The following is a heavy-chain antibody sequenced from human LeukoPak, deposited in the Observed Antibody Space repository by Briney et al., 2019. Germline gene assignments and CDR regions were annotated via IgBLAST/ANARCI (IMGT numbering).Heavy chain of an antibody. D-gene: IGHD4-17*01. CDR3: AKDPYGDYGY. J-gene: IGHJ4*02. Sequence: PGRSLRLSCAAYGFTFSSYGMHWVRQAPGKGLEWVAVISYDGSNKYYADSVKGRFTISRDNSKNTLYLQMNSLRAEDTAVYYCAKDPYGDYGYWGQGTLVTVSS. CDR2: ISYDGSNK. V-gene: IGHV3-30*18. CDR1: GFTFSSYG.